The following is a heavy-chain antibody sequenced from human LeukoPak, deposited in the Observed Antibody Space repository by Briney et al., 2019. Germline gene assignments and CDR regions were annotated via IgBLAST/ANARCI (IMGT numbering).Heavy chain of an antibody. CDR3: AKAVGYCSSTSCYVFDY. CDR1: GFTFSSYA. V-gene: IGHV3-23*01. D-gene: IGHD2-2*01. J-gene: IGHJ4*02. Sequence: GGSLRLSCEASGFTFSSYAMSWVRQAPGKGLEWVSVISGSGGTTYYADSVKGRFTISRDNSKNTLYLQINSLRVEDTAVHYCAKAVGYCSSTSCYVFDYWGRGTLVTVSS. CDR2: ISGSGGTT.